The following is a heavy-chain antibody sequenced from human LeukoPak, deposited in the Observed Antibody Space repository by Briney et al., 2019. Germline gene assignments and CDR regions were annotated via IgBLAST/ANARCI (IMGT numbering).Heavy chain of an antibody. V-gene: IGHV5-51*01. J-gene: IGHJ4*02. Sequence: GESLKISCKGSGYSFTSYYIGWVRQMPGKGLEWMGIIYPGDSDTRYSPSFQGQVTISADRSISTAYLQWSSLKASDTAMYYCARPQDGCSSTTCSFDYWGQGTLVTVSS. CDR1: GYSFTSYY. CDR3: ARPQDGCSSTTCSFDY. D-gene: IGHD2-2*01. CDR2: IYPGDSDT.